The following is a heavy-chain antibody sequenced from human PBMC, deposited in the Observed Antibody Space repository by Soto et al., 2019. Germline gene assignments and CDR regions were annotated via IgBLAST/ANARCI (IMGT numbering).Heavy chain of an antibody. V-gene: IGHV3-30-3*01. CDR2: ISYDGSNK. CDR3: ANSSSWYIFDP. CDR1: AFTFSSYA. J-gene: IGHJ5*02. D-gene: IGHD6-13*01. Sequence: PGGSLRLSCAASAFTFSSYAMHWVRQAPGKGLEWVAVISYDGSNKYYADSVKGRFTISRDNSKNTLYLQMNSLRTEDTAVYYCANSSSWYIFDPWGQGTLVTVSS.